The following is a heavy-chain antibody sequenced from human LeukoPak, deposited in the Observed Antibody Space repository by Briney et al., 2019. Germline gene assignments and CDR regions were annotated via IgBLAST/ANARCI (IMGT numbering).Heavy chain of an antibody. CDR1: GITFSSYS. V-gene: IGHV3-23*01. CDR2: ISFSGTTT. J-gene: IGHJ4*02. D-gene: IGHD2-2*01. Sequence: GGSLRLSCAASGITFSSYSMSSVRQAPGKGLEWVSSISFSGTTTYYADSVKGRFTVSRDNSNNTLYLQMDGLRAEDTAVYYCARDPTELQLLSYYFDYWGQGTLVAASS. CDR3: ARDPTELQLLSYYFDY.